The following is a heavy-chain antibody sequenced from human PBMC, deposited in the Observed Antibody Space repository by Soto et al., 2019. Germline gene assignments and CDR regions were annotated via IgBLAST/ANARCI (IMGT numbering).Heavy chain of an antibody. CDR3: ARHTSYGYSLDFLDY. Sequence: SETLSLTCTVSGGSISSSSYYWGWIRQPPGKGLEWIGSIYYSGSTYYNPSLKSRVTISVDTSKNQFSLKLSSVTAADTAVYYCARHTSYGYSLDFLDYWGQGTLVTVSS. V-gene: IGHV4-39*01. CDR2: IYYSGST. J-gene: IGHJ4*02. CDR1: GGSISSSSYY. D-gene: IGHD5-18*01.